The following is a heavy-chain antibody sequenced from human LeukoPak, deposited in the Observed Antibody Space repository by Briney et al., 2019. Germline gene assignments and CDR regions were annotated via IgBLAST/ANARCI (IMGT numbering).Heavy chain of an antibody. Sequence: GGSLRLSCAASGFTFDDYAMHWVRQAPGKGLEWVSGISWNSGSIGYADSVKGRFTISRDNAKNSLYLQMNSLRAEDMALYYCARGSAFYYFDYWGLGALVTVSS. CDR1: GFTFDDYA. CDR3: ARGSAFYYFDY. CDR2: ISWNSGSI. J-gene: IGHJ4*02. V-gene: IGHV3-9*03. D-gene: IGHD6-6*01.